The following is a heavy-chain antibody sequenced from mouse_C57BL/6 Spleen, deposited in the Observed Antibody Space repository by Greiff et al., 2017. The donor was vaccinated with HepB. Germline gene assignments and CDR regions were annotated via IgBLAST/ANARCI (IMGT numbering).Heavy chain of an antibody. CDR1: GYSITSGYY. CDR2: ISYDGSN. D-gene: IGHD1-1*01. Sequence: EVKLQESGPGLVKPSQSLSLTCSVTGYSITSGYYWNWIRQFPGNKLEWMGYISYDGSNNYNPSLKNRISITRDTSKNQFFLKLNSVTTEDTATYYCARGVPITTVLDYWGQGTTLTVSS. J-gene: IGHJ2*01. V-gene: IGHV3-6*01. CDR3: ARGVPITTVLDY.